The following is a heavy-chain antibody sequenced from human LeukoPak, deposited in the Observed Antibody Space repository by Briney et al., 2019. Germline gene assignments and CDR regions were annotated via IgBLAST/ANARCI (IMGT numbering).Heavy chain of an antibody. V-gene: IGHV3-21*01. D-gene: IGHD3-10*01. CDR1: GFTFSSYS. Sequence: PGGSLRLSCAASGFTFSSYSMNWVRQAPGKGLEWVSPISSSSGYIYYADSVKGRFTISRDNAKNSLYLQMNSLRAEDTAVYYCAAVRGGFDYWGQGTLVTVSS. CDR3: AAVRGGFDY. J-gene: IGHJ4*02. CDR2: ISSSSGYI.